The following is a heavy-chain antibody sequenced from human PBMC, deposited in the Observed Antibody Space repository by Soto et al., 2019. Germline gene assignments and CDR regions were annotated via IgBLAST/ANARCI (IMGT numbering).Heavy chain of an antibody. CDR1: GVTFNTFA. Sequence: QVQLVQSGAEVKKPGSSVKVSCKASGVTFNTFAISWVRQAPRQGLEWMGGIIPVLGPAFYAQKFQGRVTVTADRSTSKAYLELSSLRSEDTAVYFCVRAAKRYFDYWGQGTLVTVSS. V-gene: IGHV1-69*06. CDR2: IIPVLGPA. J-gene: IGHJ4*02. CDR3: VRAAKRYFDY.